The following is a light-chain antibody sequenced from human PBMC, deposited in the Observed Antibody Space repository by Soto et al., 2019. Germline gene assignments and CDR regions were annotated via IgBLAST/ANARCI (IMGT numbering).Light chain of an antibody. J-gene: IGKJ1*01. CDR2: DAS. Sequence: EIVLTQSPGTLSLSPGERATLSCRASQSVSSYLAWYQQKPGQPPTLLIYDASTRAAGISARFSGSGSGTDFTLTISRLEPEDFAVYYCQKRSNWPVTFGQGTKVEVK. V-gene: IGKV3-11*01. CDR1: QSVSSY. CDR3: QKRSNWPVT.